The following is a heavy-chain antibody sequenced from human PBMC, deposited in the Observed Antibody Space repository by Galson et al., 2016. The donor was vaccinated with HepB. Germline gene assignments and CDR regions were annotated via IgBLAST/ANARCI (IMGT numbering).Heavy chain of an antibody. CDR1: GFTFNNYG. CDR3: VRDRAARDTVYYYCMDV. Sequence: SLRLSCAASGFTFNNYGMHWVRQAPGKGLEWVALIWYDGRNKYYADSVKGRFTISRDNSKNTLYLQMNSLRAEDTAVYYCVRDRAARDTVYYYCMDVWGQGATVTVAS. CDR2: IWYDGRNK. V-gene: IGHV3-33*01. D-gene: IGHD6-25*01. J-gene: IGHJ6*02.